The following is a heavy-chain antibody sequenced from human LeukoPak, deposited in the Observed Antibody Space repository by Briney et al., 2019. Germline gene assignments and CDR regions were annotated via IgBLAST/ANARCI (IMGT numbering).Heavy chain of an antibody. D-gene: IGHD2-2*01. CDR2: IYYSGST. Sequence: SKTLSLTCTVSGGSISSSSYYWGWIRQPPGKGLEWIGSIYYSGSTYYNPSLKSRVTISVDTSKNQFSLKLSSVTAADTAVYYCARGGIVVVPAAYYYYGMDVWGQGTTVTVSS. V-gene: IGHV4-39*01. J-gene: IGHJ6*02. CDR3: ARGGIVVVPAAYYYYGMDV. CDR1: GGSISSSSYY.